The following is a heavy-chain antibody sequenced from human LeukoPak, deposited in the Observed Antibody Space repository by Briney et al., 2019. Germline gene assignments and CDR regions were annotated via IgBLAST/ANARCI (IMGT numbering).Heavy chain of an antibody. CDR3: ARDLPGATFG. CDR1: GDSISTSSSY. V-gene: IGHV4-39*07. CDR2: IYYSGST. D-gene: IGHD1-26*01. J-gene: IGHJ4*02. Sequence: PSETLSLTCTVSGDSISTSSSYWGWIRQPPGKGLEWIGSIYYSGSTYYNTSLKSRVTISVDTSKNQFSLKLSSVTAADTAVYYCARDLPGATFGWGQGTLVTVSS.